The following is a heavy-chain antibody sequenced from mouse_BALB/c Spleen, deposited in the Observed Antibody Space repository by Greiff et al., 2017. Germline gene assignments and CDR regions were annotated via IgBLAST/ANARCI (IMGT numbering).Heavy chain of an antibody. CDR2: ISYDGSN. Sequence: EVQLQESGPGLVKPSQSLSLTCSVTGYSITSGYYWNWIRQFPGNKLEWMGYISYDGSNNYNPSLKNRISITRDTSKNQFFLKLNSVTTEDTATYYCARDSLYGNYAWFAYWGQGTLVTVSA. J-gene: IGHJ3*01. V-gene: IGHV3-6*02. CDR1: GYSITSGYY. D-gene: IGHD2-1*01. CDR3: ARDSLYGNYAWFAY.